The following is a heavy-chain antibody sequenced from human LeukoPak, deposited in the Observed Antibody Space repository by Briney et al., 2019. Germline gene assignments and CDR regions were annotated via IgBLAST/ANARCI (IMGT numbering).Heavy chain of an antibody. Sequence: SSETLSLTCAVYGGSFSGYYWSWIRQPPGKGLEWIGSIYYSGSTYYNPSLKSRVTISVDTSKNQFSLKLSSVTAADTAVYYCARAPGDYGWFDPWGQGTLVTVSS. J-gene: IGHJ5*02. CDR3: ARAPGDYGWFDP. CDR1: GGSFSGYY. CDR2: IYYSGST. V-gene: IGHV4-34*01. D-gene: IGHD4-17*01.